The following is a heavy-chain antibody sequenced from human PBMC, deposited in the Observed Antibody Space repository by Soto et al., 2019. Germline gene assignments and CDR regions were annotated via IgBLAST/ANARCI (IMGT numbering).Heavy chain of an antibody. J-gene: IGHJ4*02. CDR3: TTDVLRFLEWSTDPDY. V-gene: IGHV3-15*07. Sequence: SVSNAWMNWVRQAPGKGLEWVGRIKSKTDGGTTDYAAPVKGRFTISRDDSKSTLYLQMNSLKTEDTAVYYCTTDVLRFLEWSTDPDYWGQGTLVTVSS. CDR2: IKSKTDGGTT. D-gene: IGHD3-3*01. CDR1: SVSNAW.